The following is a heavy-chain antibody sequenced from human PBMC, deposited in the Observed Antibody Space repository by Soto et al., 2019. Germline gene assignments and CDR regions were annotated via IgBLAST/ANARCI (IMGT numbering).Heavy chain of an antibody. Sequence: ASVKVSCKASGGTFSSYAISWVRQAPGQGLEWMGGIIPIFGTANYAQKFQGRVTITADESTSTAYMELSSLRSEDTAVYYCARGPAQAVLRFSPYGMDVWGQGTTVTVSS. J-gene: IGHJ6*02. CDR2: IIPIFGTA. D-gene: IGHD3-3*01. CDR3: ARGPAQAVLRFSPYGMDV. CDR1: GGTFSSYA. V-gene: IGHV1-69*13.